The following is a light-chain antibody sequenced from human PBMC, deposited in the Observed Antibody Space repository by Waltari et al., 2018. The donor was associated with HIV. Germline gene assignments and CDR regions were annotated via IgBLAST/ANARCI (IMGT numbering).Light chain of an antibody. CDR1: QRIEIY. CDR3: QQSYSGPIS. V-gene: IGKV1-39*01. J-gene: IGKJ5*01. CDR2: SAS. Sequence: DIQMTQSPSALSASVRDTVSLICRASQRIEIYLNWYQQKPGEAPRLLIRSASRLQSGVPSRFIGSGSGAEFTLTISGLQPEDFSTYYCQQSYSGPISFGQGTRLEI.